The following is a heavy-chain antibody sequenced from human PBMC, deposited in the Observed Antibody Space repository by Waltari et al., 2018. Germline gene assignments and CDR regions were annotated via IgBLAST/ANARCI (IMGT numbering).Heavy chain of an antibody. CDR1: GYSISSGYY. D-gene: IGHD6-13*01. V-gene: IGHV4-38-2*01. J-gene: IGHJ1*01. CDR2: IYHSGST. Sequence: QVQLQESGQGLVKPSETLSLTCAVSGYSISSGYYWGWIRQPPGKGLEWIGSIYHSGSTYYNPSLKSRVTISVDTSKNQFSLKLSSVTAADTAVYYCASTPGIAAAPLLQHWGQGTLVTVSS. CDR3: ASTPGIAAAPLLQH.